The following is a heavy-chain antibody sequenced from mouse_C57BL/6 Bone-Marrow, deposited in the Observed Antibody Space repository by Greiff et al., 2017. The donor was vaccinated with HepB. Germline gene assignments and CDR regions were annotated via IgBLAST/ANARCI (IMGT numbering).Heavy chain of an antibody. Sequence: QVQLQQPGAELVKPGASVKLSCKASGYTFTSYWMHWVKQRPGQGLEWIGMIHPNSGSTNYNEKFKSKATLTVDKSSRTVYMQLSSLTSEDSAVYYCAREGIIPLGYWGQGTTLTVAS. D-gene: IGHD2-4*01. V-gene: IGHV1-64*01. J-gene: IGHJ2*01. CDR2: IHPNSGST. CDR1: GYTFTSYW. CDR3: AREGIIPLGY.